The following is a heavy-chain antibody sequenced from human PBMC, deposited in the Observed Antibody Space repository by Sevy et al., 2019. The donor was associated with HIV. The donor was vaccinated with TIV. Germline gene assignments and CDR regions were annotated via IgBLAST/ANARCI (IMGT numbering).Heavy chain of an antibody. CDR1: GYTFTSYD. V-gene: IGHV1-8*01. CDR3: ARHRDYYDSSGYGTFDP. CDR2: MNPNTGNT. D-gene: IGHD3-22*01. J-gene: IGHJ5*02. Sequence: APVKVSCKASGYTFTSYDINWVRQASGQGLEWMGWMNPNTGNTGYAQKFQGRVTMTRNTSISTAYMELSSLRSEDTAVYYCARHRDYYDSSGYGTFDPWGQGTPVTVSS.